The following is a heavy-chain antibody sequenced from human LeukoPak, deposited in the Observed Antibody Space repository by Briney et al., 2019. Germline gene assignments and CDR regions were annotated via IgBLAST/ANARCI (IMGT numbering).Heavy chain of an antibody. V-gene: IGHV4-4*02. D-gene: IGHD5-18*01. J-gene: IGHJ4*02. Sequence: SETLSFSCDVSGASVTSTNWWTWFRQPPGKGLEWIGEVHLDGRTNYNPSLKSRLVMSADLPENHISLKLTSVTAADTAVYYCAREGGGYSPLDYSGQGTLITVSS. CDR2: VHLDGRT. CDR3: AREGGGYSPLDY. CDR1: GASVTSTNW.